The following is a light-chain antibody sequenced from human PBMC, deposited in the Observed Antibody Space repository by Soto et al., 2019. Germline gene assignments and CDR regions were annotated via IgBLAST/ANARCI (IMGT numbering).Light chain of an antibody. CDR3: SSYKSSSPLPYV. Sequence: QSALTQPASVSGSPGQSITISCTGTSSDVGGYNLVSWYQQYPDKAPKLMIFDVNTRPSGVSNRFSGSKSGNTASLTISGLQAEDEADYYCSSYKSSSPLPYVVGTGTKLTVL. CDR1: SSDVGGYNL. J-gene: IGLJ1*01. V-gene: IGLV2-14*01. CDR2: DVN.